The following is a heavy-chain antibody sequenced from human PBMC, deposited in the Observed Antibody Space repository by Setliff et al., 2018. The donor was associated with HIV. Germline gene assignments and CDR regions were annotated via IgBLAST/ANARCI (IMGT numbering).Heavy chain of an antibody. CDR3: ARKGTTVTDY. D-gene: IGHD4-4*01. V-gene: IGHV5-51*01. CDR1: GYNFPTYW. Sequence: PGESLKISCKGSGYNFPTYWIAWVRQMPGKGLEWMGIIYPGDSDTRYSPSFQGQVTISADKSISTAYLQWSSLKASDTAMYYCARKGTTVTDYWGQGTLVTVLL. CDR2: IYPGDSDT. J-gene: IGHJ4*02.